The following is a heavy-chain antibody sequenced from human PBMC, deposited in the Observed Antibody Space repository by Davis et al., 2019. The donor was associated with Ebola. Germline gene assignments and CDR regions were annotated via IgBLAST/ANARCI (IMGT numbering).Heavy chain of an antibody. CDR3: ARAGGDYYDSSGSYYYYYMDV. CDR1: GGSFSGYY. J-gene: IGHJ6*03. V-gene: IGHV4-34*01. CDR2: INHSGST. D-gene: IGHD3-22*01. Sequence: PSETLSLTCAVYGGSFSGYYWSWIRQPPGKGLEWIGEINHSGSTNYNPSLKSRVTISVDTSKNQFSLKLSSVTAADTAVYYCARAGGDYYDSSGSYYYYYMDVWGKGTTVTVSS.